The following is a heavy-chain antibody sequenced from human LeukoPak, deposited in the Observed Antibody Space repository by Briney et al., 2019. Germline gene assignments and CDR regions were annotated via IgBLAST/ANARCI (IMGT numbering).Heavy chain of an antibody. CDR3: ARHLLGGDYLWGSYRAPFDY. V-gene: IGHV4-59*01. D-gene: IGHD3-16*02. CDR1: GGSISSYY. CDR2: IYYGGST. Sequence: PSETLSLTCTVSGGSISSYYWSWIRQPPGKGLEWIGYIYYGGSTNYNPSLKSRVTISVDTSKNQFSLKLSSVTAADTAVYYCARHLLGGDYLWGSYRAPFDYWGQGTLVTVSS. J-gene: IGHJ4*02.